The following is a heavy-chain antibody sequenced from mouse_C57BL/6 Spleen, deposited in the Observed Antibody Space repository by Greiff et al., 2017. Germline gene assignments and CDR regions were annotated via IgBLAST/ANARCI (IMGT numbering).Heavy chain of an antibody. CDR3: ARGITTVVATDWYFDV. Sequence: EVQLQESGPGLVKPSQSLLLTCSVTGYSITSGYYWNWIRQFPGNKLEWMGYISYDGSNNYNPSLKNRISITRDTSKNQFFLKLNSVTTEDTATYYCARGITTVVATDWYFDVWGTGTTVTVSS. CDR1: GYSITSGYY. CDR2: ISYDGSN. D-gene: IGHD1-1*01. J-gene: IGHJ1*03. V-gene: IGHV3-6*01.